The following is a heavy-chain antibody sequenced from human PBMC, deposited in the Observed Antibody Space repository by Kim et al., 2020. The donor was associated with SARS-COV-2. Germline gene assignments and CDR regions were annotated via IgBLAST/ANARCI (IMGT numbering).Heavy chain of an antibody. CDR2: INHSGST. CDR3: ARGVRYYGSGSYYGY. J-gene: IGHJ4*02. CDR1: GGSFSSYY. Sequence: SETLSLTCAVYGGSFSSYYWSWIRQPPGKGLEWIGEINHSGSTNYNPSLKSRVTISVDTSKNQFSLKLSSVTVADTAVYYCARGVRYYGSGSYYGYWGQGTLVTVSS. V-gene: IGHV4-34*01. D-gene: IGHD3-10*01.